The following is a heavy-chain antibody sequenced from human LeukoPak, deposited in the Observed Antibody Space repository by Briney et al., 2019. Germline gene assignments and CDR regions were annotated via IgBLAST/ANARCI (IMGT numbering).Heavy chain of an antibody. D-gene: IGHD3-10*01. Sequence: GGSLRLSCAASGFSFSIYVIHWVRQPPGKGLEWLAVVANDGDNKHYADSVMGRFTISRDNSENTVYLQMNSLRPEDSAVYYCARVAGNYDASGAYYAMDVWGQGTTVTVSS. CDR3: ARVAGNYDASGAYYAMDV. J-gene: IGHJ6*02. V-gene: IGHV3-30-3*01. CDR2: VANDGDNK. CDR1: GFSFSIYV.